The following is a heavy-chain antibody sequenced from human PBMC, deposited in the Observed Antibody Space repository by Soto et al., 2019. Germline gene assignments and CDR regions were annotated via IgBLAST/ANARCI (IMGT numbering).Heavy chain of an antibody. CDR1: GYTFTSYS. V-gene: IGHV1-3*05. J-gene: IGHJ4*02. Sequence: QVQLVQSGAEEKKPGASVKVSCKASGYTFTSYSMHWVRQAPGQRLEWMGWIHGNDGSTRYSQNFQGRVTFTRDTSASTDYMELGSLRSEDTAVYYCARPMNYNDYLDYWGQGTLVTVSS. D-gene: IGHD3-10*01. CDR3: ARPMNYNDYLDY. CDR2: IHGNDGST.